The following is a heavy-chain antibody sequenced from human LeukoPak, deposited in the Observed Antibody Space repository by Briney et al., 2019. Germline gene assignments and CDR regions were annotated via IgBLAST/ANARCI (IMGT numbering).Heavy chain of an antibody. CDR2: MNPNSGNT. D-gene: IGHD5-18*01. J-gene: IGHJ4*02. V-gene: IGHV1-8*01. CDR3: ARGDTAMLHDY. Sequence: GASVKVSCKASGYTFTSYDINWVRQATGQGLEWMRWMNPNSGNTGYAQKFQGRVTMTRNTSISTTYMELSSLRSEDTAVYYCARGDTAMLHDYWGQGTLVTVSS. CDR1: GYTFTSYD.